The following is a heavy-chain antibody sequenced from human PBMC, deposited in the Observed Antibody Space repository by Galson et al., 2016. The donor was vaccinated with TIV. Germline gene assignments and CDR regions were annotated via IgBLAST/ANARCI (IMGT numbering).Heavy chain of an antibody. D-gene: IGHD3-22*01. CDR1: GGSISSYF. Sequence: ETLSLTCTVSGGSISSYFWSWIRQSPGKGLEWIGHIYYSGITDYNASLKSRVSISIDSSKKQFSLRLTSVTAAATAVYYCARDGVINPRVLEYWGQGALVTVSP. V-gene: IGHV4-59*01. J-gene: IGHJ4*01. CDR3: ARDGVINPRVLEY. CDR2: IYYSGIT.